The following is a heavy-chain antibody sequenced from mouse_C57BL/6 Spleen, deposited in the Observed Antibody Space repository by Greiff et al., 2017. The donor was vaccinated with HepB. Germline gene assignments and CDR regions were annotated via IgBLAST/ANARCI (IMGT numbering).Heavy chain of an antibody. CDR1: GYAFSSYW. CDR2: LYPGDGDT. CDR3: ARSPYDYDGAWFAY. V-gene: IGHV1-80*01. Sequence: QVQLQQSGAELVKPGASVKISCKASGYAFSSYWTNWVKQRPGKGLEWIGQLYPGDGDTNYNGKFKGKATLTADKSSSTAYMQLSSLTSEDSAVYFGARSPYDYDGAWFAYWGQGTLVTVSA. J-gene: IGHJ3*01. D-gene: IGHD2-4*01.